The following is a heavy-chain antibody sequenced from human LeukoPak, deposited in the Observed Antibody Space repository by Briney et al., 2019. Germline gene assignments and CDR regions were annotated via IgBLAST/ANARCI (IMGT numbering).Heavy chain of an antibody. J-gene: IGHJ5*02. D-gene: IGHD3-10*01. V-gene: IGHV4-34*01. CDR3: AIKMVQGVIDPTRNNWFDP. CDR1: GGSFSGYY. Sequence: SETLSLTCAVYGGSFSGYYWSWIRQPPGKGLERIGEINNSESTNYNPSLKSRVTISVDTSKNQFPLKLSSVTAADAAVYYCAIKMVQGVIDPTRNNWFDPWGQGTLVTVSS. CDR2: INNSEST.